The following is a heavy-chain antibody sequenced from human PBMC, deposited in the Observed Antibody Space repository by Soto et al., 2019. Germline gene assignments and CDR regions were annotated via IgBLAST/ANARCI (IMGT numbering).Heavy chain of an antibody. Sequence: QVQLVQSGAEVKKPGSSVKVSCKASVGTFSSYTISWVRQSPGQGLEWMGRIIPILGIANYAQKFQGRVTITADKSTSTAYMELSSLRSEDTAVYYCARDLIPKMSYGIDLYYWGQGTLVTVSS. CDR1: VGTFSSYT. V-gene: IGHV1-69*08. CDR2: IIPILGIA. J-gene: IGHJ4*02. D-gene: IGHD2-21*01. CDR3: ARDLIPKMSYGIDLYY.